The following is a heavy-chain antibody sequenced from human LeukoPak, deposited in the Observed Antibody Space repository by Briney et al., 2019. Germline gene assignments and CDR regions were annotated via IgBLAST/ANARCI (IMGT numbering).Heavy chain of an antibody. Sequence: GGSLRLSCAASGFTFSSFAMRWVRQAPGKGLEYLSAIYSDGSRTYYADSVKGRFTISRDNSKNTLYFEMSSLRVEDTAVYYCVKSPGSGWPVWGQGTLLTVPS. CDR2: IYSDGSRT. CDR3: VKSPGSGWPV. J-gene: IGHJ4*02. CDR1: GFTFSSFA. D-gene: IGHD6-19*01. V-gene: IGHV3-64D*06.